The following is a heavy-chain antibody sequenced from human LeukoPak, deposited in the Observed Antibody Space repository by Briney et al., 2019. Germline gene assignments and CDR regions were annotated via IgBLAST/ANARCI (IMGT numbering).Heavy chain of an antibody. D-gene: IGHD6-6*01. Sequence: GGSLRLSCAASGSTFSSYGMHWVRQAPGKGLEWVAVIWYDGSNKYYADSVKGRFTISRDNSKNTLYLQINSLRAEDTAVYYCARGSSSSPSGYWGQGTLVTVSS. CDR1: GSTFSSYG. CDR3: ARGSSSSPSGY. CDR2: IWYDGSNK. J-gene: IGHJ4*02. V-gene: IGHV3-33*01.